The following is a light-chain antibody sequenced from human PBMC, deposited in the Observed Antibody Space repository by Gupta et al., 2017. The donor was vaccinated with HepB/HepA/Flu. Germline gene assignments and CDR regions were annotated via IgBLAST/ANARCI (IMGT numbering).Light chain of an antibody. Sequence: DIVMTQSPDSLAVSLGESATINCKSSQSVLYSSKNKNYLAWYQQKPGQPPKLLIYWASTRESGVPDRFSGSGSGTDFTLTISSLQTEDVAVYYCQQYYGTPFTFGQGTQVDIK. J-gene: IGKJ5*01. CDR3: QQYYGTPFT. CDR1: QSVLYSSKNKNY. CDR2: WAS. V-gene: IGKV4-1*01.